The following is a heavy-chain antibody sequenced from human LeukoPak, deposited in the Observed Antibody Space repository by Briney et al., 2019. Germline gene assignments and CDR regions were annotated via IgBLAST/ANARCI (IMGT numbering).Heavy chain of an antibody. D-gene: IGHD6-13*01. CDR3: ATERDSRDGMDV. V-gene: IGHV1-24*01. CDR2: FDPEDGET. CDR1: GYTLTELS. Sequence: ASVEVSCKVSGYTLTELSMHWVRQAPGKGLEWMGGFDPEDGETIYAQKFQGRVTMTEDTSTDTAYMELSSLRSEDTAVYYCATERDSRDGMDVWGQGTTVTVSS. J-gene: IGHJ6*02.